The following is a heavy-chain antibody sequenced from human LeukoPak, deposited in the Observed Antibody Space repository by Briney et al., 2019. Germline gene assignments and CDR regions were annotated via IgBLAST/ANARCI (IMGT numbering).Heavy chain of an antibody. J-gene: IGHJ6*03. CDR1: GGSISSHY. V-gene: IGHV4-59*11. D-gene: IGHD5-18*01. CDR2: IYYSGST. CDR3: ASSPRSDTDMVPGIPTRNDYYYYYMDV. Sequence: SEILSLTCTVSGGSISSHYWSWIRQPPGKGLEWIGYIYYSGSTNYNPSLKSRVTISVDTSKNQFSLKLSSVTAADTAVYYCASSPRSDTDMVPGIPTRNDYYYYYMDVWGKGTTVTVSS.